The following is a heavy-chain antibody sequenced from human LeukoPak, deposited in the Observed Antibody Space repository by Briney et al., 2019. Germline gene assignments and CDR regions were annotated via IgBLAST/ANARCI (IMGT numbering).Heavy chain of an antibody. CDR3: ARSAGWWSLDY. J-gene: IGHJ4*02. V-gene: IGHV4-4*01. Sequence: TETLSLTCAVSGDSISSRNWWNWVRQSPGKGLDWVGEISHGGITKYNPSLKNRVTISKDNSRNEFSLKLNSVTAADTAVYFCARSAGWWSLDYWGQGALVTVSA. D-gene: IGHD2-8*02. CDR2: ISHGGIT. CDR1: GDSISSRNW.